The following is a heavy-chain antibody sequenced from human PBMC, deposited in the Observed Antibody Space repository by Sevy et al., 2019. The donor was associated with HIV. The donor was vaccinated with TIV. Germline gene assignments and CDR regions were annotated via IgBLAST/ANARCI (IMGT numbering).Heavy chain of an antibody. CDR1: GFTFSDYY. Sequence: GGSLRLSCAASGFTFSDYYMSWIRQAPGKGLEWVSYISSSGSTIYYADCVKGRFTISRDNAKNSLYLQMNSLRAEDTAVYYCARGPPGLAYSNYDFFDYWGQGTLVTASS. CDR2: ISSSGSTI. CDR3: ARGPPGLAYSNYDFFDY. D-gene: IGHD4-4*01. V-gene: IGHV3-11*04. J-gene: IGHJ4*02.